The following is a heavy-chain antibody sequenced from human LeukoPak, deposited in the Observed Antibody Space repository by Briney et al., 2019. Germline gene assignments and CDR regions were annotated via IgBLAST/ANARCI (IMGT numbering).Heavy chain of an antibody. CDR1: GLTVTSNH. J-gene: IGHJ4*02. Sequence: GGSLRLSCAASGLTVTSNHMSWVRQAPGKGLEWVSLIKSDGTTEYADSVKGRFTISRDNSKNTLFLQMDSLRVEDTAVYYCARLRRGYWGRGTPVTVSS. V-gene: IGHV3-53*01. CDR3: ARLRRGY. CDR2: IKSDGTT.